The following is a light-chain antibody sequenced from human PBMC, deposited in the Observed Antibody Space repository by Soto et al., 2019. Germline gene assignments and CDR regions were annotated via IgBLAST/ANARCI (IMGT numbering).Light chain of an antibody. CDR3: QQYGVSPQS. CDR1: QSVDSTY. J-gene: IGKJ3*01. Sequence: EIALTHSPGTRSWSPGERAALSCRGMQSVDSTYLAWYQQKPDQSPRLLIYATSTRAAGIPDRFSGSGSGSAFTLTISRLEPEDFAVYFCQQYGVSPQSFGPGTKVDIK. V-gene: IGKV3-20*01. CDR2: ATS.